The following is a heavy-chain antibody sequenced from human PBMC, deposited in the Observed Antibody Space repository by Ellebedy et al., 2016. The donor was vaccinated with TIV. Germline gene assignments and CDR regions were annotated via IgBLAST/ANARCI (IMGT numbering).Heavy chain of an antibody. V-gene: IGHV3-33*01. CDR3: AREKSGHKWNDGFDS. Sequence: PGGSLRLSCAASGFSFSTYGMHWVRQAPGQGLEWVAVIWYDGFNKDYADAVKGRFTISRDNSKSTLYLEMNSLRAEDTAVYYCAREKSGHKWNDGFDSWGQGTLVTVSS. CDR1: GFSFSTYG. CDR2: IWYDGFNK. D-gene: IGHD1-1*01. J-gene: IGHJ4*02.